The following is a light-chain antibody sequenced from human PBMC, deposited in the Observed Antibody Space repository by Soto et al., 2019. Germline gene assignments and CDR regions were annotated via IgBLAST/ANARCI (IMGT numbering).Light chain of an antibody. CDR3: QQYNNWPLT. CDR2: GAS. Sequence: ERVMTQSPATLSVSPGERATLSCRASESVFSNLAWYQQKPGQAPRLLIYGASTRATGIPARFSGSGSGAEFTLTINSLQSEDFAVYYCQQYNNWPLTFGGGTKVEIK. V-gene: IGKV3D-15*01. J-gene: IGKJ4*01. CDR1: ESVFSN.